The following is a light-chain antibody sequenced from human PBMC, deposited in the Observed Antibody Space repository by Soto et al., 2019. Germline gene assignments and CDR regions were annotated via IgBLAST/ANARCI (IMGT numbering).Light chain of an antibody. CDR2: TND. J-gene: IGLJ2*01. V-gene: IGLV1-44*01. Sequence: QSVLTQPPSASGTPGQRVTFSCSGSSSNIGGNTVSWFQHLPRTAPKLLIYTNDLRPSGVPDRFSASRSGTSASLAISGLQSEDEANFYCATWDDSLDGPVFGGGTKLTVL. CDR1: SSNIGGNT. CDR3: ATWDDSLDGPV.